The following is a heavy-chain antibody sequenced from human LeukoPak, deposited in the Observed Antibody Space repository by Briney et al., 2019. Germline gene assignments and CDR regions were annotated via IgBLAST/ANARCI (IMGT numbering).Heavy chain of an antibody. CDR2: MNPNSGNT. CDR1: GYTFTSYD. CDR3: ARGGPRGDSCDY. V-gene: IGHV1-8*01. Sequence: GASVKVSCKATGYTFTSYDINWERQATGQGLEWMGWMNPNSGNTGYAQKLQGRVTMTRNTSISTAYMELSSLRSEDTAVYYCARGGPRGDSCDYWGQGTLVTVSS. J-gene: IGHJ4*02. D-gene: IGHD2-15*01.